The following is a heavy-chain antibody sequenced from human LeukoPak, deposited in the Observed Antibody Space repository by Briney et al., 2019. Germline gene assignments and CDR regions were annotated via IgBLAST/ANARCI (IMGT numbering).Heavy chain of an antibody. CDR3: AGLVVGTATIDY. CDR2: IFYSGST. Sequence: SETLSLTCTVSGGSISSYYWGWIRQPPGKGLEWIGSIFYSGSTYYNPSLKSRVTISVDTSKNQFSLKLRSVTAADTAVYYCAGLVVGTATIDYWGQGTLVTVSS. V-gene: IGHV4-39*01. D-gene: IGHD2-21*02. J-gene: IGHJ4*02. CDR1: GGSISSYY.